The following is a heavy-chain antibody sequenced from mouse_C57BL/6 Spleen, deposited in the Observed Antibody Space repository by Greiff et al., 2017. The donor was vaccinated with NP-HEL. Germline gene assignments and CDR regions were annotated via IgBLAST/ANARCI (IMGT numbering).Heavy chain of an antibody. J-gene: IGHJ3*01. Sequence: VKLQESGAELVKPGASVKLSCKASGYTFTEYTIHWVKQRSGQGLAWIGWFYPGRGSIKYNEKFKDKATLTADKSSSTVYMELSRLTSEDSAVYFCARHEDRYYGSSGFAYWGQGTLVTVSA. CDR3: ARHEDRYYGSSGFAY. V-gene: IGHV1-62-2*01. CDR2: FYPGRGSI. CDR1: GYTFTEYT. D-gene: IGHD1-1*01.